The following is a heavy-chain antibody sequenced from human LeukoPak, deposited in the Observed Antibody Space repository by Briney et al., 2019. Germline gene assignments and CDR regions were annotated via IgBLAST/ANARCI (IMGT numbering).Heavy chain of an antibody. CDR3: AKGNVLRLPPFDY. Sequence: SETLSLTCTVSGGSISSSSYYWGWIRQPPGKGLEWIRSIYYSGSTYYNPSLKSRVTISVDTSKNQFSLKLSSVTAADTAVYYCAKGNVLRLPPFDYWGQGTLVTVSS. D-gene: IGHD5-12*01. J-gene: IGHJ4*02. V-gene: IGHV4-39*07. CDR2: IYYSGST. CDR1: GGSISSSSYY.